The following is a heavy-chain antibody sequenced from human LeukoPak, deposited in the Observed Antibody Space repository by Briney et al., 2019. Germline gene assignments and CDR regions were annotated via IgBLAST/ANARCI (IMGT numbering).Heavy chain of an antibody. D-gene: IGHD3-16*01. CDR3: AKDPVYDYEDY. V-gene: IGHV3-23*01. J-gene: IGHJ4*02. CDR2: ISGSVGST. CDR1: GFTFSSHA. Sequence: GGSLRLSCAASGFTFSSHAMSWVRQAPGKGLEWVSAISGSVGSTYYADSVKGRFTISRDNSKNTLYLKLNSLRAEDTAVYYCAKDPVYDYEDYWGQGTLVTVSS.